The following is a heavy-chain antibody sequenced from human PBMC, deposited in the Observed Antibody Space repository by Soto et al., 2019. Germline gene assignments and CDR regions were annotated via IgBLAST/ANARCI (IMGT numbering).Heavy chain of an antibody. Sequence: ASVKVSCKASGYTFTSYGISWVRQAPGQGLEWMGWMNPNSGNTGYAQKFQGRVTMTRNTSISTAYMELSSLRSEDTAVYYCARGGDYSRPYYYYYYYMDVWGKGTTVTVSS. J-gene: IGHJ6*03. CDR1: GYTFTSYG. CDR3: ARGGDYSRPYYYYYYYMDV. CDR2: MNPNSGNT. V-gene: IGHV1-8*02. D-gene: IGHD4-17*01.